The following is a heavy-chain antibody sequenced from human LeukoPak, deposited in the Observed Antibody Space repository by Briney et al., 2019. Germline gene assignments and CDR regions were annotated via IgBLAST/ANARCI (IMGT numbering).Heavy chain of an antibody. Sequence: SETLSLTCTVFVGSLSNYYWGWIRQPAGKGLEWIGRIYPSGSTNYNPSLKSRVTMSVDTSKNQFSLKLNFVTAADTAMYYCARGSLRFDFWGQGTLVTVSS. CDR2: IYPSGST. CDR3: ARGSLRFDF. V-gene: IGHV4-4*07. CDR1: VGSLSNYY. D-gene: IGHD4-23*01. J-gene: IGHJ4*02.